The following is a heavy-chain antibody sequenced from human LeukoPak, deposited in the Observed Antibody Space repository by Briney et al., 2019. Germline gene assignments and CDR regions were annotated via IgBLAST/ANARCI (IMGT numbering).Heavy chain of an antibody. Sequence: TGGSLRLSCAASGFTFSSYGMHWVRQAPGKGLEWVAFIRYDGSNKYCADSVKGRFTISRDNSKNTLYLQMNSLRAEDTAVYYCAKERDTAMVTIDYWGQGTLVTVSS. CDR3: AKERDTAMVTIDY. D-gene: IGHD5-18*01. CDR1: GFTFSSYG. J-gene: IGHJ4*02. CDR2: IRYDGSNK. V-gene: IGHV3-30*02.